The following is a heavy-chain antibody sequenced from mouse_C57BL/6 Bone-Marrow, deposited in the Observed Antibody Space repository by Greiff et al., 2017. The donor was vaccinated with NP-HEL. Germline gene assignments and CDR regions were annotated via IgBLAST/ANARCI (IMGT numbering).Heavy chain of an antibody. Sequence: VKLQESGAELARPGASVKMSCKASGYTFTSYTMHWVKQRPGPGLEWIGYINPSSGYTKYNQKFKDKATLTADKSSSTAYMQLSSLTSEDSAVYYCAREGYYGGYYFDYWGQGTTLTVSS. CDR1: GYTFTSYT. D-gene: IGHD1-1*01. V-gene: IGHV1-4*01. CDR2: INPSSGYT. J-gene: IGHJ2*01. CDR3: AREGYYGGYYFDY.